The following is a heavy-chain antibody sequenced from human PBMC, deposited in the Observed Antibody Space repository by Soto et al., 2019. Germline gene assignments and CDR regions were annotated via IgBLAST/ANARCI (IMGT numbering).Heavy chain of an antibody. Sequence: QITLKESGPTLVKPTQTLTLTCTFSGFSLSTSEMGVGWIRQPPGKALEWLALIYWDDDKRYSPSLKSRLTITKDPSKNQVVLTMTNMDPVDTATYYCVHRSGMGGNSWLPGHWGQGTLVTVSS. V-gene: IGHV2-5*02. J-gene: IGHJ4*02. CDR2: IYWDDDK. CDR1: GFSLSTSEMG. D-gene: IGHD5-12*01. CDR3: VHRSGMGGNSWLPGH.